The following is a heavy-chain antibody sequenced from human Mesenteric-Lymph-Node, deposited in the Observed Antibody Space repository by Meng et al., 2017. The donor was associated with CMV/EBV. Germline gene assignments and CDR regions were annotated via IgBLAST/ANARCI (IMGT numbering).Heavy chain of an antibody. CDR3: ARDGYSSSGHDY. Sequence: SCAASGFTFSDYYMTWIRQAPGKGLEWLSYISGSGIYIHYADSVKGRFTISRDNGKNSLYLQMNSLRAEDTAVYYCARDGYSSSGHDYWGQGALVTVSS. CDR1: GFTFSDYY. V-gene: IGHV3-11*04. D-gene: IGHD6-6*01. J-gene: IGHJ4*02. CDR2: ISGSGIYI.